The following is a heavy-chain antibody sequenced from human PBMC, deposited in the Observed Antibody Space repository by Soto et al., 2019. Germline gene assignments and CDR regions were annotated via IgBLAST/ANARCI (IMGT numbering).Heavy chain of an antibody. V-gene: IGHV3-30*18. CDR2: ISYDGSNK. Sequence: GGSLRLSCAASGFTFSSYGIHWVRQAPGKGLEWVAGISYDGSNKYYADSVKGRFTISRDNSQNTLYLQMNSLRAEDTAVYYCAKDTYYYDSSGLYIFDYWGQGTLVTVSS. CDR3: AKDTYYYDSSGLYIFDY. D-gene: IGHD3-22*01. J-gene: IGHJ4*02. CDR1: GFTFSSYG.